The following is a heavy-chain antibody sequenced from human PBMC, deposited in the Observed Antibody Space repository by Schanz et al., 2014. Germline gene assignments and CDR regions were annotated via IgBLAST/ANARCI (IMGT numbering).Heavy chain of an antibody. V-gene: IGHV4-34*01. J-gene: IGHJ6*04. CDR1: GGSFSSYY. CDR3: ARRYDIRYHGMDV. Sequence: QVQLQQWGAGLSKPSETLSLTCAVYGGSFSSYYWSWIRQPPGKRLEWIGEIDQSGRTNYNPSRKSRVPVSVDTAKNQLSLKMSYVTAADTAVYYCARRYDIRYHGMDVWREGHTVTVSS. CDR2: IDQSGRT. D-gene: IGHD3-9*01.